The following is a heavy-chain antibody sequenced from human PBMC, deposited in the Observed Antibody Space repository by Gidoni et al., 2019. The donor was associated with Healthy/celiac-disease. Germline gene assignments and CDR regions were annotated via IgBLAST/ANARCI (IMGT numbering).Heavy chain of an antibody. V-gene: IGHV3-30-3*01. J-gene: IGHJ4*02. CDR1: GFNSSSYA. CDR2: LSYDGSNK. CDR3: AREGSRYGDYYFDY. Sequence: VQRGESGGGVVQPGRSLRLHCAASGFNSSSYAMHWVRQAPGKGLEWLSVLSYDGSNKYYADSVKGRFTISRDNSKNTLYLQMNSLRAEDTAVYYCAREGSRYGDYYFDYWGQGTLVTVSS. D-gene: IGHD4-17*01.